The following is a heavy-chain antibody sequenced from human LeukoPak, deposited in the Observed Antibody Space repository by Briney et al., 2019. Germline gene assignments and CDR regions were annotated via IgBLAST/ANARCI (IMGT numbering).Heavy chain of an antibody. Sequence: ASVKVSCMASGYTFTGYYIHWVRQAPGQGLEWMGWINPNSGGTNYAQKFQGRVTMTRDTSIIVYMDLSRLRSDDTAVYYCARGAHYHDSSDGYDYWGQGTLVTVSS. CDR2: INPNSGGT. D-gene: IGHD3-22*01. V-gene: IGHV1-2*02. J-gene: IGHJ4*02. CDR1: GYTFTGYY. CDR3: ARGAHYHDSSDGYDY.